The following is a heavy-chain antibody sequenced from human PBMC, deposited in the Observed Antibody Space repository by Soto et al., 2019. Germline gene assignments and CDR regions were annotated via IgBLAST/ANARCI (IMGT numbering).Heavy chain of an antibody. CDR1: GFSFDDYA. J-gene: IGHJ4*02. D-gene: IGHD6-13*01. CDR3: TRSETVTTGYYFDS. CDR2: IRGKAYGGTP. Sequence: PGGSLRLSCTTSGFSFDDYAMNWVRQAPGKGLEWVGFIRGKAYGGTPEYAASAKGRFTISVDDSKNIAYLQMNSLKTEDTAVYFCTRSETVTTGYYFDSWGQGTLVTVSS. V-gene: IGHV3-49*04.